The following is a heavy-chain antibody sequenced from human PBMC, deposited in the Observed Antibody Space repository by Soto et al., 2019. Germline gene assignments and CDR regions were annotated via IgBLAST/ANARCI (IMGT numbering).Heavy chain of an antibody. D-gene: IGHD2-2*01. CDR3: AGRCDGTNCLAHFDY. CDR2: IIPIFGTP. CDR1: GGTFNNYE. Sequence: QVQLVQSGAEVKKPGSSVKVSCRASGGTFNNYEINWVRQAPGQGLEWMAGIIPIFGTPNYAQKFQGRVTMTAYKSTSTAYMELNSLRSEYKAVYYCAGRCDGTNCLAHFDYWGQGTRVTVSS. J-gene: IGHJ4*02. V-gene: IGHV1-69*06.